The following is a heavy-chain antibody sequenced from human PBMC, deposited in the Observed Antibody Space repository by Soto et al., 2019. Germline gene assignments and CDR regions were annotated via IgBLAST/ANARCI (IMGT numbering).Heavy chain of an antibody. CDR3: ARDWGGDTVSYWYFDL. Sequence: VHLVESGGGLIQPGGSLRLSCAASGFTVSSNYMNWVRQAPGKGLEWVSVIYSDTTTYYADSVKGRFTISRDNSKNTVYLQMNSLRVEDTAVYYCARDWGGDTVSYWYFDLWGRGTLVTVSS. J-gene: IGHJ2*01. D-gene: IGHD5-18*01. CDR2: IYSDTTT. CDR1: GFTVSSNY. V-gene: IGHV3-53*01.